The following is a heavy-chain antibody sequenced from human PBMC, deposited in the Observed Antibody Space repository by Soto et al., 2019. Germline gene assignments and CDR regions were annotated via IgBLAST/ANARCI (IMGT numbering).Heavy chain of an antibody. V-gene: IGHV4-39*07. J-gene: IGHJ4*02. CDR2: VYYTGST. Sequence: PSETLSLTCTVSGGSIGSSSYYWAWIRQPPGKGLEWIGAVYYTGSTHYSPSLKSRVTISVDTSKNQFSLNLSFVTAADTAVYYCATMGTPATGLYYFDYWGQGTLVTVSS. CDR3: ATMGTPATGLYYFDY. D-gene: IGHD1-7*01. CDR1: GGSIGSSSYY.